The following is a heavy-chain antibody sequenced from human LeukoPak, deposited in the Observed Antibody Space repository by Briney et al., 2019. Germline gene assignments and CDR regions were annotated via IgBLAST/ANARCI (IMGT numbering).Heavy chain of an antibody. D-gene: IGHD6-25*01. J-gene: IGHJ4*02. CDR1: GGSVTSTNW. CDR2: VHLDGKT. V-gene: IGHV4-4*02. Sequence: SETLSLTCDVSGGSVTSTNWWTWFRQPPGKGLEWIGEVHLDGKTNYNPSLKSRLVMSADLPENHISLKLTSVTAADTAVYYCAREGGFYRPLDYSGQGTLVTVSS. CDR3: AREGGFYRPLDY.